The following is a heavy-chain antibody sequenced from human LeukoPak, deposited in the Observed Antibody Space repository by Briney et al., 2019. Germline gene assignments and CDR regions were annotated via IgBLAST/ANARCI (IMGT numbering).Heavy chain of an antibody. CDR1: GGSISISTYY. CDR2: IYYSGST. V-gene: IGHV4-39*01. Sequence: SETLSLTCTVSGGSISISTYYWGWIRQPPGKGLEWIGNIYYSGSTYYNPSLKSRVTISVDTSKNQFSLRLSSVTAADTAVYYCARVGRYSSSSYSSSWYPLDYWGQGTLVTVSS. D-gene: IGHD6-13*01. J-gene: IGHJ4*02. CDR3: ARVGRYSSSSYSSSWYPLDY.